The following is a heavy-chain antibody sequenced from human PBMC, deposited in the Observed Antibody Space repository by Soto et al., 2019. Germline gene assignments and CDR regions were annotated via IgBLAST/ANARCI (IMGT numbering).Heavy chain of an antibody. CDR3: ASVEDSSGWNIGQGYYGMDV. CDR2: TYYRSKWYN. J-gene: IGHJ6*02. D-gene: IGHD6-19*01. CDR1: GDSVSSNSAA. V-gene: IGHV6-1*01. Sequence: QTLSLTCAISGDSVSSNSAAWNWIRQSPSRGLEWLGRTYYRSKWYNDYAVSVKSRITINPDTSKNQFSLQLNSVTPEDTAVYYCASVEDSSGWNIGQGYYGMDVWGQGTTVTVSS.